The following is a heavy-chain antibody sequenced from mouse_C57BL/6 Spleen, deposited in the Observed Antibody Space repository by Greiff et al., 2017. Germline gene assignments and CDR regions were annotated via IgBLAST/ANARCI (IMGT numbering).Heavy chain of an antibody. V-gene: IGHV1-85*01. Sequence: VQLVESGPELVKPGASVKLSCKASGYTFTSYDINWVKQRPGQGLEWIGWIYPRDGSTKYNEKFKGKATLTVDTSSSTAYMELHSLTSEDSAVYFCARNYGSSYGVWFAYWGQGTLVTVSA. J-gene: IGHJ3*01. CDR3: ARNYGSSYGVWFAY. CDR1: GYTFTSYD. D-gene: IGHD1-1*01. CDR2: IYPRDGST.